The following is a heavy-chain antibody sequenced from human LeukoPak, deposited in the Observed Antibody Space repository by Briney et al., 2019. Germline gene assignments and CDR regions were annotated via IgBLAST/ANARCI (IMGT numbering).Heavy chain of an antibody. CDR3: ASTRWAAAEPAPDY. V-gene: IGHV3-21*01. CDR2: ISSSSSYI. CDR1: GFTFSNYA. D-gene: IGHD6-13*01. J-gene: IGHJ4*02. Sequence: GGSLRLSCAASGFTFSNYAMSWVRQAPGKGLEWVSSISSSSSYIYYADSVKGRFTISRDNAKNSLYLQMNSLRAEDTAVYYCASTRWAAAEPAPDYWGQGTLVTVSS.